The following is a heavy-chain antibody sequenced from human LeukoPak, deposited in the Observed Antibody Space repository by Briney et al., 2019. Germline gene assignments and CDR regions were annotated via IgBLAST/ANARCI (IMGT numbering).Heavy chain of an antibody. D-gene: IGHD6-13*01. J-gene: IGHJ6*03. Sequence: ASVKVSCKTSGFTFTDYYIHWVRLTPRQGLEWMGWINPNRGGTNYAQTFQGRVTMTRDTSISTAYMELSRLRSDDTAVYYCAREPGIAAAVGYYYYMDVWGKGTTVTVSS. CDR1: GFTFTDYY. V-gene: IGHV1-2*02. CDR2: INPNRGGT. CDR3: AREPGIAAAVGYYYYMDV.